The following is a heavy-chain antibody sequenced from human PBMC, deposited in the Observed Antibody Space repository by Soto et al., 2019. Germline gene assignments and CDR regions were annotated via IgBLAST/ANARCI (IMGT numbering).Heavy chain of an antibody. CDR2: ISGSGIST. J-gene: IGHJ6*02. V-gene: IGHV3-23*01. Sequence: QPVGSLRPSCAASGFTFSTYPMSWVRQAPGKGLGWVSGISGSGISTYYTDSVKGRFTISRDNSKNTVFLQMNSLRDEDTAVYYCVKPPVITASYYYYDMDVWGQGTTVTVSS. CDR1: GFTFSTYP. CDR3: VKPPVITASYYYYDMDV. D-gene: IGHD4-4*01.